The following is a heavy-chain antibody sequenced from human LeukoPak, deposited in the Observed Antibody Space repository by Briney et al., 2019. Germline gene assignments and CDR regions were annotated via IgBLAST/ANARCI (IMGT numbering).Heavy chain of an antibody. J-gene: IGHJ4*02. D-gene: IGHD3-10*01. CDR3: ARDEMDYYGSVSYDYDY. V-gene: IGHV1-2*02. Sequence: ASVKVSCMPSGYSFTGYYMHWVRQAPGQGLEWMGWIYPNSGGTNYAQKFQGRVTLTRDTSISTAYMELSRLRSDDTAAYYCARDEMDYYGSVSYDYDYWGQGTLVTVSS. CDR1: GYSFTGYY. CDR2: IYPNSGGT.